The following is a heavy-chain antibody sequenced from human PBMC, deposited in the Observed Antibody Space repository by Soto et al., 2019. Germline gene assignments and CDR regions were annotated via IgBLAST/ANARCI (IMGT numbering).Heavy chain of an antibody. CDR3: AKGDGFILAV. CDR1: GFTVNSNY. Sequence: EVQVLATGGGLIQPGGSLRLSCAASGFTVNSNYMSWVRQAAGEGLQWVSITNTGGTTYYADSVKGRFTVSRDNSKNTLYLQMNSLSAEDTAVYYCAKGDGFILAVWGQGTTVSVSS. CDR2: TNTGGTT. J-gene: IGHJ6*02. D-gene: IGHD1-26*01. V-gene: IGHV3-53*02.